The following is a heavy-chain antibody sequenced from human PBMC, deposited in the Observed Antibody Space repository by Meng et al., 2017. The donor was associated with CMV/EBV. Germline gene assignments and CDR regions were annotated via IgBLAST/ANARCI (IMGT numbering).Heavy chain of an antibody. CDR2: INHSGRT. CDR1: GGSFCGFY. V-gene: IGHV4-34*01. D-gene: IGHD3-3*01. CDR3: ARVWVRPAVLRFLKSVRFDP. J-gene: IGHJ5*02. Sequence: VQLPRWAPGVVTPSGARSLTLVVYGGSFCGFYWSWIRQTPGKGLEWIGEINHSGRTNYNPSLKSRVTISVDTSKNQFSLKLSSVTAADTAVYYCARVWVRPAVLRFLKSVRFDPWGQGTLVTVSS.